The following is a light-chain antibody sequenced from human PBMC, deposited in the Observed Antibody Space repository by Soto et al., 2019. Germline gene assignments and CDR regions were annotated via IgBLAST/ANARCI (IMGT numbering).Light chain of an antibody. Sequence: DIVLTQSPDSLAVCLGERATINCKSSQSVLYTSNNKNFLAWYQQKPGEPPKLLIYWASTRESGVPDRFSGSGSGTDFTLTISSLQAEDGAVYYCQQYYSTPPTFGQGTKLEIK. CDR3: QQYYSTPPT. CDR1: QSVLYTSNNKNF. V-gene: IGKV4-1*01. J-gene: IGKJ2*01. CDR2: WAS.